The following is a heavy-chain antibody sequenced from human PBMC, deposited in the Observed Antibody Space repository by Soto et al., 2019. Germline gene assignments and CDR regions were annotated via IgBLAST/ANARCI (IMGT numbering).Heavy chain of an antibody. CDR3: ARGVYYYDSSGYYLDAFAI. J-gene: IGHJ3*02. CDR1: GGSISSGGYY. Sequence: PSETLSLTCTVSGGSISSGGYYWSWIRQHPGKGLEWIGYIYYSGSTYYNPSPKSRVTISVDTSKNQFSLKLSSVTAADTAVYYCARGVYYYDSSGYYLDAFAIWGQGTMVTVSS. V-gene: IGHV4-31*03. D-gene: IGHD3-22*01. CDR2: IYYSGST.